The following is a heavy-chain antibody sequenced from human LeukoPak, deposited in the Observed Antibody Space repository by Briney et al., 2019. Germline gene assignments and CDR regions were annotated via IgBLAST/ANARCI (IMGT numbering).Heavy chain of an antibody. CDR3: ARKIYRGLRAAAAGFFDT. D-gene: IGHD6-13*01. CDR1: GGSFSSYY. Sequence: SETLSLTCAVYGGSFSSYYWSWIRHPPGQGLEWIGDVNRSGNSNYNPSLKSRVTISVDTSKNQISLRLSSVTAADTAVYSCARKIYRGLRAAAAGFFDTWGQGTLVTVSS. CDR2: VNRSGNS. V-gene: IGHV4-34*01. J-gene: IGHJ4*02.